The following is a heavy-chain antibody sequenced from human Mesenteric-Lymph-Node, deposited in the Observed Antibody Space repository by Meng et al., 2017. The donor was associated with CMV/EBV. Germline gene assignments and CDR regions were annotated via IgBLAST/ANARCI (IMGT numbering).Heavy chain of an antibody. CDR3: ARAGILTGYSPSTFDY. J-gene: IGHJ4*02. V-gene: IGHV1-69*01. CDR2: IIPIFGTA. CDR1: GSTFSGYA. D-gene: IGHD3-9*01. Sequence: GSTFSGYAIGWVRQAPGKGLGWMGGIIPIFGTANYAQKFQGRVKITADESTSTAYMELSSLRSEDTAVYYCARAGILTGYSPSTFDYWGQGTLVTVSS.